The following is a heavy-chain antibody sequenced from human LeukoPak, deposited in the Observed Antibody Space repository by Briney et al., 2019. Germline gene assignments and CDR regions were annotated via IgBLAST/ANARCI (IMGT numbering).Heavy chain of an antibody. CDR2: ISAYNGNT. CDR3: ARDAEWELRAADLAY. J-gene: IGHJ4*02. V-gene: IGHV1-18*01. Sequence: ASVKVSCKASGYTFTSYGISWVRQAPEQGLEWMGWISAYNGNTNYAQKLQGRVTMTTDTSTSTAYMELRSLRSDDTAVYYCARDAEWELRAADLAYWGQGTLVTVSS. D-gene: IGHD1-26*01. CDR1: GYTFTSYG.